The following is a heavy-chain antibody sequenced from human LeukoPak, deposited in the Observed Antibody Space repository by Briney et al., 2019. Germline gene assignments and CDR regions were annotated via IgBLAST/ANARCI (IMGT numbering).Heavy chain of an antibody. V-gene: IGHV4-61*08. J-gene: IGHJ4*02. CDR1: GGSISSSGYY. D-gene: IGHD7-27*01. CDR2: IYYSGST. Sequence: SETLSLTCTVSGGSISSSGYYWGWIRQPPGKGLEWIGYIYYSGSTNYNPSLKSRVTITVDTSKNQFSLKLSSVTAADTAVYYCAREAQQLGTFDYWGQGTLVTVSS. CDR3: AREAQQLGTFDY.